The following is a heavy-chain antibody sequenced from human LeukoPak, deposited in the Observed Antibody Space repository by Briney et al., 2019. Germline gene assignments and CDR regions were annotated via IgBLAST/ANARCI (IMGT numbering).Heavy chain of an antibody. J-gene: IGHJ4*02. D-gene: IGHD1-26*01. V-gene: IGHV3-48*02. Sequence: GGSLRLSCAASGFTLSSYSMSWVRQATGKGLEWVSYISSSSSFIYYADSVKGRFTISRDNAKNSLYLQMDSLRDEDTAVYYCARERVGAKDYWGQGTLVTVSS. CDR3: ARERVGAKDY. CDR2: ISSSSSFI. CDR1: GFTLSSYS.